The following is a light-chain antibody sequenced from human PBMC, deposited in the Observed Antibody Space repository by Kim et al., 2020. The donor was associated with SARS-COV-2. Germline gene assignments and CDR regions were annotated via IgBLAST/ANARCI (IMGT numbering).Light chain of an antibody. CDR2: EDN. J-gene: IGLJ3*02. Sequence: LTQPHSVSESPGKTVTISCTRSSGSIASNYVQWYQQRPGSAPTTVIYEDNQRPSGVPDRFSGSIDSSSNSASLTISRLKTEDEADYYCQSYDSSNHGVFGGGTQLTVL. V-gene: IGLV6-57*04. CDR3: QSYDSSNHGV. CDR1: SGSIASNY.